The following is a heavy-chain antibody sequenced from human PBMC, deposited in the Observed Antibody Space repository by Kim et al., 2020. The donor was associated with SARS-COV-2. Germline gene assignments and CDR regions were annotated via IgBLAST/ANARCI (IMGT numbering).Heavy chain of an antibody. CDR2: ISGSGGST. CDR1: GFTFSSYA. V-gene: IGHV3-23*01. Sequence: GGSLRLSCAASGFTFSSYAMSWVRQAPGKGLEWVSAISGSGGSTYYADSVKGRFTISRDNSKNTLYLQMNSLRAEDTAVYYCAKDSGPVSYFNWFDPWGQETLVTLSS. D-gene: IGHD3-10*01. J-gene: IGHJ5*02. CDR3: AKDSGPVSYFNWFDP.